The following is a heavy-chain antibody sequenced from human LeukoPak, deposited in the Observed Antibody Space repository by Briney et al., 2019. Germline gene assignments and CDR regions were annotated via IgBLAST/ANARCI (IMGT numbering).Heavy chain of an antibody. CDR3: ARGSGYYDSSGLLY. J-gene: IGHJ4*02. D-gene: IGHD3-22*01. V-gene: IGHV3-21*01. CDR2: ISSSSSYI. CDR1: GFTFSSYS. Sequence: PGGSLRLSCAASGFTFSSYSMNWVRQAPGKGLEWVSSISSSSSYIYYADPVKGRFTISRDNAKNSLYLQMNSLRAEDTAVYYCARGSGYYDSSGLLYWDQGTLVTVSS.